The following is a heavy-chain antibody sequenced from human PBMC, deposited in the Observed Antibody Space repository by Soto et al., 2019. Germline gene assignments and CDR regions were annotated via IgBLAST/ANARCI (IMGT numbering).Heavy chain of an antibody. CDR2: IYTSGST. Sequence: KPSETLSLTCTVSGGSISSYYWSWIRQPAGKGLEWIGRIYTSGSTNYNPSLKSRVTMSLDTSKNQFSLKLTSVTAADTASYYCARGNCSSPNCYSFSGYYGMDVWGQGTTVTVS. V-gene: IGHV4-4*07. CDR1: GGSISSYY. CDR3: ARGNCSSPNCYSFSGYYGMDV. J-gene: IGHJ6*02. D-gene: IGHD2-2*01.